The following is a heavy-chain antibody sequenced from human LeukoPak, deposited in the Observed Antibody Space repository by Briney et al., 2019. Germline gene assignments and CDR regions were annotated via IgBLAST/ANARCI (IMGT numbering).Heavy chain of an antibody. D-gene: IGHD3-10*01. CDR1: GYSFTSYW. V-gene: IGHV5-51*01. CDR2: IYPGDSDT. J-gene: IGHJ6*02. CDR3: ERLSGSGSYPDYYYGMDV. Sequence: GESLKISCKGSGYSFTSYWIGWVRQMPGKGLEWMGIIYPGDSDTRYSPSFQGQVTISADKSISTAYLQWSSLKASDTAMYYCERLSGSGSYPDYYYGMDVWGQGTTVTVSS.